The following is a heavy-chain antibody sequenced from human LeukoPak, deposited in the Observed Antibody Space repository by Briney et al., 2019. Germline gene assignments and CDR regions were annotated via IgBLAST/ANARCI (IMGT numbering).Heavy chain of an antibody. J-gene: IGHJ4*02. CDR2: IKSKTEGGTT. CDR3: TTDPSEQTNFDY. CDR1: GFTFSNAW. V-gene: IGHV3-15*01. Sequence: GGSLRLSCAASGFTFSNAWMSWVRQAPGKGLEWVGHIKSKTEGGTTDYAAPVKGRFTISRDDSKNTLYLQMNSLKTEDTAVYYCTTDPSEQTNFDYWGRGTLVTVSS. D-gene: IGHD1/OR15-1a*01.